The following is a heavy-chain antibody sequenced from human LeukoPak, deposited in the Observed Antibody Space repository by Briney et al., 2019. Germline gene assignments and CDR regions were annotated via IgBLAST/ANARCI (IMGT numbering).Heavy chain of an antibody. V-gene: IGHV4-39*01. J-gene: IGHJ4*02. CDR1: GGSISSSSYY. D-gene: IGHD2-2*01. Sequence: SETLSLTCTVSGGSISSSSYYWGWIRQPPGKGLEWIGSIYYSGSTYYNPSLKSRVTISVDTSKNQFSLKLSSVTAADTAVYYCARADIVVVPAAILRSYYFDYWGQGTLVTVSS. CDR3: ARADIVVVPAAILRSYYFDY. CDR2: IYYSGST.